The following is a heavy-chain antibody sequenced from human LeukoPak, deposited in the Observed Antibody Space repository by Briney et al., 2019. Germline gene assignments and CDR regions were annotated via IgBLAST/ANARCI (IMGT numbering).Heavy chain of an antibody. CDR3: ARLYYDILTGYPGFDP. Sequence: PSETLSLTCTVSGGSISSYYWSWIRQPPGKGLEWIGYIYYSGSTNYNPSLKSRVTISVDTSKNQFSLKLSSVTAADTAVYYCARLYYDILTGYPGFDPWGQGTLVTVSS. D-gene: IGHD3-9*01. J-gene: IGHJ5*02. V-gene: IGHV4-59*01. CDR1: GGSISSYY. CDR2: IYYSGST.